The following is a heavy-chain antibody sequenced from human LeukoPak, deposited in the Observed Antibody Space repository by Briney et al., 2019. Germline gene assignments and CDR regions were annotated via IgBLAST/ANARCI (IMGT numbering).Heavy chain of an antibody. CDR2: INHSGST. CDR1: GGSFSGYY. CDR3: ARMGSGSSPLYYYYYMDV. Sequence: SETLSITCAVYGGSFSGYYWSWIRQPPGKGLEWIGEINHSGSTNYNPSLKSRVTISVDTSKNQFSLKLSSVTAADTAVYYCARMGSGSSPLYYYYYMDVWGKGTTVTVSS. J-gene: IGHJ6*03. V-gene: IGHV4-34*01. D-gene: IGHD1-26*01.